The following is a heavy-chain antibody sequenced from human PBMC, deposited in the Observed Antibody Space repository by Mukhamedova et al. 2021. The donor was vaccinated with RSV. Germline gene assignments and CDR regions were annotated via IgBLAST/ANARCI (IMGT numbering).Heavy chain of an antibody. D-gene: IGHD3-22*01. CDR2: INPNSGGT. V-gene: IGHV1-2*02. Sequence: GWINPNSGGTNYAQKFQGRVTMTRDTSISTVYMELSRLRSDDTAVYYCARRGSGYYPLDYWGQGTLVTVSS. J-gene: IGHJ4*02. CDR3: ARRGSGYYPLDY.